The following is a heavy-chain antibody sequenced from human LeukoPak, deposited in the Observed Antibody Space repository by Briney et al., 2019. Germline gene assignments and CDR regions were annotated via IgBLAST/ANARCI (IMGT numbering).Heavy chain of an antibody. Sequence: PGGSLRLSCAASGFTFSSNYMSWVRQAPGKGLEWVSVIYSGGSTYYADSVKGRFTISRDNSNNTMYLQMNSLRAEDTAVYYCAGEGARGPFANAFDIWGQGTMVTVSS. CDR1: GFTFSSNY. V-gene: IGHV3-53*01. J-gene: IGHJ3*02. CDR3: AGEGARGPFANAFDI. D-gene: IGHD2-21*01. CDR2: IYSGGST.